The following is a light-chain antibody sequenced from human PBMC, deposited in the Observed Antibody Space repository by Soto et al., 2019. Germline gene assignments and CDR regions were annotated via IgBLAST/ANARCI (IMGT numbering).Light chain of an antibody. CDR2: AAS. CDR1: QSISSY. J-gene: IGKJ2*01. V-gene: IGKV1-39*01. Sequence: DIQMTQSPSSLSASVGDRVTITCRASQSISSYLHWYRQNPGKAPKLLIYAASSLESGVPARFSGSGSGTDFTLTISSLQPEDFSTYYCQQSYSSPYTFGQGTKLEIK. CDR3: QQSYSSPYT.